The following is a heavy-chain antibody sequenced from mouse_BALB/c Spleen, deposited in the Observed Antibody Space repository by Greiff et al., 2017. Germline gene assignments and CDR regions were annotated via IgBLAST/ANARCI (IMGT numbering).Heavy chain of an antibody. D-gene: IGHD3-1*01. J-gene: IGHJ4*01. CDR3: ARVGRENYAMDY. CDR1: GYSITSDYA. CDR2: ISYSGST. Sequence: EVMLVESGPGLVKPSQSLSLTCTVTGYSITSDYAWNWIRQFPGNKLEWMGYISYSGSTSYNPSLKSRISITRDTSKNQFFLQLNSVTTEDTATYYCARVGRENYAMDYWGQGTSGTVSS. V-gene: IGHV3-2*02.